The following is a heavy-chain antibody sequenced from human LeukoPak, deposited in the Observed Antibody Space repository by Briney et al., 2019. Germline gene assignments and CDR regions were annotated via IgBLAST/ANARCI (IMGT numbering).Heavy chain of an antibody. V-gene: IGHV3-23*01. Sequence: QPGASLRLSCAASGFTFSTYTMSWARQAPGKGLEWVSAIGGSGENTYYADSVKGRFTISRDNSKNTQYLQVNSLRVEDTAMYYCAKEDSSGWIHYWGQGTLVTVSS. CDR2: IGGSGENT. D-gene: IGHD6-19*01. CDR1: GFTFSTYT. J-gene: IGHJ4*02. CDR3: AKEDSSGWIHY.